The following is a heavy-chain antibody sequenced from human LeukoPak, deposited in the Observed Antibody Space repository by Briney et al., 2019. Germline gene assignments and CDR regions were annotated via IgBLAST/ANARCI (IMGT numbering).Heavy chain of an antibody. J-gene: IGHJ6*02. CDR2: ISYDGSNK. CDR1: GFTFSSYG. V-gene: IGHV3-30*18. D-gene: IGHD1-7*01. Sequence: GRSLRLSCAASGFTFSSYGMHWVRQAPGKGLEWVAVISYDGSNKYYADSVKGQFTISRDNSKNTLYLQMNSLRAEDTAVYYCAKDIGDNWNWDYYYYGMDVWGQGTTVTVSS. CDR3: AKDIGDNWNWDYYYYGMDV.